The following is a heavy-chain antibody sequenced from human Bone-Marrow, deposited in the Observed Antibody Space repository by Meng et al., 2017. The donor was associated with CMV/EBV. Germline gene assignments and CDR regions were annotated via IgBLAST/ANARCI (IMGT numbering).Heavy chain of an antibody. CDR2: IKQDGSEK. V-gene: IGHV3-7*01. Sequence: GESLKISCAASGFTFSSYSMNWVRQAPGKGLEWVANIKQDGSEKYYVDSVKGRFTISRDNAKNSLYLQMNSLRAEDTAVYYCASLSAQQPDYWGQGTLVTVSS. CDR3: ASLSAQQPDY. J-gene: IGHJ4*02. D-gene: IGHD6-13*01. CDR1: GFTFSSYS.